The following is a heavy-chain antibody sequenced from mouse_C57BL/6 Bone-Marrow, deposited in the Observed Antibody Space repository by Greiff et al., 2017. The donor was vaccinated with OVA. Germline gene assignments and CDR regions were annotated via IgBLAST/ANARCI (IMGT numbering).Heavy chain of an antibody. CDR1: GFSLTSYG. J-gene: IGHJ4*01. V-gene: IGHV2-2*01. CDR3: ARKGRGLRRHYYAMDY. CDR2: IWSGGST. Sequence: QVQLQQSGPGLVQPSQSLSITCTVSGFSLTSYGVHWVRQSPGKGLEWLGVIWSGGSTDYNAAFISRLSISKDNSKSQVFFKMNSLQADDTAIYYCARKGRGLRRHYYAMDYWGQGTSVTVSS. D-gene: IGHD2-4*01.